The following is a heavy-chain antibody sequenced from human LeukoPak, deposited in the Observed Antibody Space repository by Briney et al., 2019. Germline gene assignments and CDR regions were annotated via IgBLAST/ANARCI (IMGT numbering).Heavy chain of an antibody. Sequence: GGSLRLSCAASGFTFRNYWMGWVRQAPGKGLEWVANTKPDGTAEYYADSVRGRFTTSRDNANNFLYLQMNSLRGEDTAVYYCARDGGFHTNLDYWGQGTLVTVSS. CDR1: GFTFRNYW. D-gene: IGHD2-15*01. CDR2: TKPDGTAE. CDR3: ARDGGFHTNLDY. V-gene: IGHV3-7*01. J-gene: IGHJ4*02.